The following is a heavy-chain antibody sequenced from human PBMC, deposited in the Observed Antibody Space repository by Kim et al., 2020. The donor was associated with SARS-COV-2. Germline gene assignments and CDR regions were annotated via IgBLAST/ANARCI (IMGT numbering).Heavy chain of an antibody. V-gene: IGHV1-2*02. CDR2: INPNSGGT. CDR3: ARSLPDYGGNSGLDY. D-gene: IGHD4-17*01. J-gene: IGHJ4*02. Sequence: ASVKVSCKASGYTFTGYYMHWVRQAPGQGLEWMGWINPNSGGTNYAQKFQGRVTMTRDTSISTAYMELSRLRSDDTAVYYCARSLPDYGGNSGLDYWGQGTLVTVSS. CDR1: GYTFTGYY.